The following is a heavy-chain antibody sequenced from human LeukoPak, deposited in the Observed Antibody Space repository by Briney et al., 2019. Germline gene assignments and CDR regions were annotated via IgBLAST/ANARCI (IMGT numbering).Heavy chain of an antibody. D-gene: IGHD6-13*01. CDR1: GGSFSGYY. V-gene: IGHV4-34*01. CDR3: APHLGGIDGYYFDY. J-gene: IGHJ4*02. Sequence: SETLSLTCAVYGGSFSGYYWRWIRRPPGKGLEWIGSIYYSGSTYYNPSLKSRVTISVDTSKNQFSLKLSSVTAADTAVYYCAPHLGGIDGYYFDYWGQGTLVTVSS. CDR2: IYYSGST.